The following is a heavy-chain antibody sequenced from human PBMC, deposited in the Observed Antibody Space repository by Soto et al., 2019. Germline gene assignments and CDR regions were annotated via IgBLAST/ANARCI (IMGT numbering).Heavy chain of an antibody. CDR1: GGTFYNYG. CDR2: IIPVLGVP. V-gene: IGHV1-69*04. J-gene: IGHJ4*01. CDR3: AREISCPGILQSLPCDF. Sequence: QDQLLQSGADVKKPGSSVKVACKASGGTFYNYGFSWMRQAPGQGLEWMGRIIPVLGVPSYAEKFQGRVTIFADKSTTTVYMDLSNLRSEDTAIYYCAREISCPGILQSLPCDFWGHGTLVTVSS.